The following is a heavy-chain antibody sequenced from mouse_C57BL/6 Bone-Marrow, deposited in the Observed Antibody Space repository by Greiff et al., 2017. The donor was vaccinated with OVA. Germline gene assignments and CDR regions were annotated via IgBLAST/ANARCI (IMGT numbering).Heavy chain of an antibody. CDR1: GFTFSDYG. Sequence: EVNLVESGGGLVQPGGSLKLSCAASGFTFSDYGMAWVRQAPRKGPEWVAFISNLAYSIYYADTVTGRFTISRENAKNTLYLEMSSLRSEDTAMYYCARQDYYGSSYGAWFAYWGQGTLVTVSA. J-gene: IGHJ3*01. V-gene: IGHV5-15*01. CDR2: ISNLAYSI. D-gene: IGHD1-1*01. CDR3: ARQDYYGSSYGAWFAY.